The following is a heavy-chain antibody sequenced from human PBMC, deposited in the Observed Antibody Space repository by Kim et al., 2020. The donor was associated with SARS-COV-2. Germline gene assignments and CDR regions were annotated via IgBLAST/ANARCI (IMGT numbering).Heavy chain of an antibody. D-gene: IGHD3-22*01. V-gene: IGHV4-31*03. Sequence: SETLSLTCTVSGGSISSGGYYWSWIRQHPGKGLEWIGYIYYSGSTYYNPSLKSRVTISVDTSKNQFSLKLSSVTAADTAVYYCARVGGITMIVVVPDLAFDIWGQGTMVTVSS. CDR2: IYYSGST. J-gene: IGHJ3*02. CDR3: ARVGGITMIVVVPDLAFDI. CDR1: GGSISSGGYY.